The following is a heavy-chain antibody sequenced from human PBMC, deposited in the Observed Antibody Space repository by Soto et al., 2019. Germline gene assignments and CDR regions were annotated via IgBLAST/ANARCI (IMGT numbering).Heavy chain of an antibody. D-gene: IGHD3-9*01. Sequence: QVQLQQWGAGPLRPLETLSLTCGVSGGSFSGYYWAWIRQSPGKGLEWIGEINDRGAINSNPSLKSRVSISVATSKNHASLTLRSVTAAHTAVYYCARESHDILTGPPWVWYFDLWGRGTVVTVSS. CDR3: ARESHDILTGPPWVWYFDL. CDR2: INDRGAI. CDR1: GGSFSGYY. V-gene: IGHV4-34*01. J-gene: IGHJ2*01.